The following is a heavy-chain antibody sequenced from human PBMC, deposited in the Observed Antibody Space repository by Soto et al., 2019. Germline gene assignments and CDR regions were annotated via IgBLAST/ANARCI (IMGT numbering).Heavy chain of an antibody. Sequence: QVQLQESRPGLVKPSQTLSLTCTVSGGSISSGDYYWSWIRQPPGKGLEWIGYIYDSGSTYYNSSLKSRVNITLDTSKNQFSLKLTSVTAADTAVYYCARDNGVGPWGQGTLVTVSS. CDR1: GGSISSGDYY. CDR3: ARDNGVGP. J-gene: IGHJ5*02. D-gene: IGHD2-8*01. CDR2: IYDSGST. V-gene: IGHV4-30-4*01.